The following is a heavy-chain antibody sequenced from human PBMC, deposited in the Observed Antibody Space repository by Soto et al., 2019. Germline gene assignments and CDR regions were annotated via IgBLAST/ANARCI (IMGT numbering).Heavy chain of an antibody. D-gene: IGHD1-26*01. Sequence: EVQLVESGGGLVQPGGSLRLSCVASGFDFNSYSMNWVRQAPGKGLEWISYINRGSTSVFYADSVKGRFTISRDNAKNSLYLQMNSLRAEDTAVYYCTSSASPDAYWGQGTLVTVSS. CDR1: GFDFNSYS. J-gene: IGHJ4*02. CDR3: TSSASPDAY. CDR2: INRGSTSV. V-gene: IGHV3-48*01.